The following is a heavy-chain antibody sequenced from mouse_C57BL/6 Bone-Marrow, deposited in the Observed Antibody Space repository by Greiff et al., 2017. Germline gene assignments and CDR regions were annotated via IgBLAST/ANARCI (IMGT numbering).Heavy chain of an antibody. CDR1: GFTFSSYG. J-gene: IGHJ3*01. CDR2: ISSGGSYT. CDR3: ARLGLRQFAY. D-gene: IGHD2-4*01. Sequence: EVQVVESGGDLVKPGGSLKLSCAASGFTFSSYGMSWVRQTPDKRLEWVATISSGGSYTYYPDSVKGRFTISRDNAKNTLYLQMSSLKSEDTAMYYGARLGLRQFAYWGQGTLVTVSA. V-gene: IGHV5-6*01.